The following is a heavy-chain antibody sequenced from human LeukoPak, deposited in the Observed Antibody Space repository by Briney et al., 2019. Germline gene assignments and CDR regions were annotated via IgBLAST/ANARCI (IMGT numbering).Heavy chain of an antibody. CDR1: GYIFTGYY. D-gene: IGHD2-15*01. CDR2: INPNSGGT. V-gene: IGHV1-2*02. J-gene: IGHJ4*02. CDR3: ARDLRYCSGGSCYSGLNY. Sequence: GASVKVSCKASGYIFTGYYMHWVRQAPGQGLEWMGWINPNSGGTNYAQKFQGRVTMTRDTSISTAYMELSRLRSDDTAVYYCARDLRYCSGGSCYSGLNYWGQGTLVTVSS.